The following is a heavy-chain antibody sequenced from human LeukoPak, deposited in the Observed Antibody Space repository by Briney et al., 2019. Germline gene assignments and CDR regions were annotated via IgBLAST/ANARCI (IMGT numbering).Heavy chain of an antibody. CDR2: IDYGGST. CDR1: GGSIRSSLYY. V-gene: IGHV4-39*01. D-gene: IGHD3-10*01. CDR3: ARLLWFGESPLFDY. J-gene: IGHJ4*02. Sequence: SETLSLTCTVSGGSIRSSLYYWAWIRQTPGKGLEWIGSIDYGGSTNYNPSLKSRATIFVDTSKNQFSLKLSSLTAADTAVYYCARLLWFGESPLFDYWGQGTLVTVSS.